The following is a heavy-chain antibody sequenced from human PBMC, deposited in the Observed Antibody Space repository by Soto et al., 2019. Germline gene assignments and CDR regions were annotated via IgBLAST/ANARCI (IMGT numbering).Heavy chain of an antibody. Sequence: GGSLRLSCVPSGFTFSSSFMGWVRQAPGKGLEWVANVNQDGGGTYYVDSVQGRFTISRDNAKDSLYLQMNSLRGEDTAVYYCARYFRGSGRYFFDYWGQGTLVTVSS. V-gene: IGHV3-7*03. CDR2: VNQDGGGT. D-gene: IGHD6-19*01. CDR1: GFTFSSSF. J-gene: IGHJ4*02. CDR3: ARYFRGSGRYFFDY.